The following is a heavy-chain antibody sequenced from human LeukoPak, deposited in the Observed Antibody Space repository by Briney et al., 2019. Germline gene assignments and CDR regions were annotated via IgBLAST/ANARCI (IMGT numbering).Heavy chain of an antibody. D-gene: IGHD4-17*01. V-gene: IGHV3-48*03. Sequence: GGSLRLSCAASGFTFSSYEMNWVCQAPGKGLEWVSYISSSGSIIYYADSVRGRFTISRDNAKNSLHLQMNSLRAEDTAIYYCARTSGERDNWFDPWGQGTLVTVSS. CDR2: ISSSGSII. CDR1: GFTFSSYE. J-gene: IGHJ5*02. CDR3: ARTSGERDNWFDP.